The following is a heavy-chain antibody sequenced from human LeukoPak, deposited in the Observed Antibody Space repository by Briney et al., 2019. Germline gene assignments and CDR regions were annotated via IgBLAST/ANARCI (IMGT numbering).Heavy chain of an antibody. CDR2: IYYTGST. V-gene: IGHV4-59*08. Sequence: SETLSLTCTVSGGSISTYYWTWIRQPPGKELEWIGYIYYTGSTNYNPSLNSRVSMSVGTSKNQSSLKLNSVTAADTAVYYCVRRFAANPRYAFDMWGQGTMVTVSS. D-gene: IGHD6-25*01. J-gene: IGHJ3*02. CDR1: GGSISTYY. CDR3: VRRFAANPRYAFDM.